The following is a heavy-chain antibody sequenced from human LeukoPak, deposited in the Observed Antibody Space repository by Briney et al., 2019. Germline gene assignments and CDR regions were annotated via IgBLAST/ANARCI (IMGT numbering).Heavy chain of an antibody. J-gene: IGHJ5*02. CDR1: GGSFSGYY. CDR3: ARRYSSSSFNWFDP. CDR2: INHSGST. D-gene: IGHD6-6*01. V-gene: IGHV4-34*01. Sequence: PSETLSLTCAVYGGSFSGYYWSWIRHPPGKGLEWIGEINHSGSTNYNPSLKSRVTISVDTSKNQFSPKLSSVTAADTAVYYCARRYSSSSFNWFDPWGQGTLVTVSS.